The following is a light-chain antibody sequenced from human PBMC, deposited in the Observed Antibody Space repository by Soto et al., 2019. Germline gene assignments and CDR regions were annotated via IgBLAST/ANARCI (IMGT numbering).Light chain of an antibody. CDR3: HQYNNFWT. V-gene: IGKV3-15*01. CDR1: QSVSSR. CDR2: GAS. Sequence: EIVMTQSPATLSVSPGERVTLSCRASQSVSSRLAWYHQKPGQSPRLLIYGASTRATGIPARFSGSGSGTEFTLTISSLQSEDVGLYYCHQYNNFWTFGQGTKVEIK. J-gene: IGKJ1*01.